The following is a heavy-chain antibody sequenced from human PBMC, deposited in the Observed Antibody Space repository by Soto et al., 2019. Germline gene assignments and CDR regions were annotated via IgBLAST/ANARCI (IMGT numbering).Heavy chain of an antibody. CDR3: AKDQGYFDWLLLTPIDY. J-gene: IGHJ4*02. D-gene: IGHD3-9*01. V-gene: IGHV3-23*01. Sequence: GGSLRLSCAASGFTFSSYAMSWVRQAPGKGLEWVSAISGSGGSTYYADSVKGRFTISRDNSKNTLYLQMNSLRAEDTAVYYCAKDQGYFDWLLLTPIDYWGQGTLVTVSS. CDR1: GFTFSSYA. CDR2: ISGSGGST.